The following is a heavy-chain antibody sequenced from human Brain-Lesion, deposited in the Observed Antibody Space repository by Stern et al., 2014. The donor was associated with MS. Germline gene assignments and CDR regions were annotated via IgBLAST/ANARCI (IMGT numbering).Heavy chain of an antibody. D-gene: IGHD3-10*01. V-gene: IGHV1-2*02. Sequence: DQLVESGAEVTKPGASVKVSCKASGYTFTGYYMYWVRQAPGQGLEWLGWINPNSGGTHYAQKFQGRVTMTRDTSITTAYMELSRLRSDDTAVYYCARGYYGSGRPQKGMDVWGQGTTVTVSS. CDR1: GYTFTGYY. CDR2: INPNSGGT. J-gene: IGHJ6*02. CDR3: ARGYYGSGRPQKGMDV.